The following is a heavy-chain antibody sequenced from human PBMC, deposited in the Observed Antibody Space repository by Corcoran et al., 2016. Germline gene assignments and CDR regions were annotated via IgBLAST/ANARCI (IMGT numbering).Heavy chain of an antibody. D-gene: IGHD3-22*01. J-gene: IGHJ4*02. Sequence: QLQQWGAGLLKPSETLSLTCAVYGGSFSGYYWSWIRQPPGKGLEWIGEINHSGSTNYNPSLKSRVTISVDTSKNQFSLKLSSVTAADTAVYYCATNYYDSSGYNFDYWGQGTLVTVSS. CDR2: INHSGST. CDR3: ATNYYDSSGYNFDY. CDR1: GGSFSGYY. V-gene: IGHV4-34*01.